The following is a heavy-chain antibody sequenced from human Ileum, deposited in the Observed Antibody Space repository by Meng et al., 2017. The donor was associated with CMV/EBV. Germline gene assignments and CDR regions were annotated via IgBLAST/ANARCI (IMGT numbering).Heavy chain of an antibody. D-gene: IGHD1-14*01. CDR2: ITGDGSTS. V-gene: IGHV3-23*01. CDR3: VKDPRDASITATTFRWFDP. CDR1: GFTFSNYA. J-gene: IGHJ5*02. Sequence: GGSLRLSCEASGFTFSNYAMGWIRQSSGKGLEWISAITGDGSTSYHADSLKGRFTISRDNSKETLFLQMIGLRDEDTAVYYCVKDPRDASITATTFRWFDPWGQGTQVTVSS.